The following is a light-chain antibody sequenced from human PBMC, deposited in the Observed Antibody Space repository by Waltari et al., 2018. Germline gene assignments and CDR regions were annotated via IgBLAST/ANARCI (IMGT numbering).Light chain of an antibody. CDR3: QQTYSPPRT. J-gene: IGKJ1*01. V-gene: IGKV1-39*01. CDR2: AAS. CDR1: QRLSNY. Sequence: DIQMTQSPSSLSASAGDRVTITCRASQRLSNYVNWYQQKPGKAPNLLICAASSLQSGVPSRFSGSGSGTEFTLTINSLQPEDFATYYCQQTYSPPRTFGQGTKVEVK.